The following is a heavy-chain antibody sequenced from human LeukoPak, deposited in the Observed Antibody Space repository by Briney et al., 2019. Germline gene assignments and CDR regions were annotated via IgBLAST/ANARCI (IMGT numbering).Heavy chain of an antibody. CDR1: GFTFSNYW. CDR3: ARAKAFQFMGTYDY. D-gene: IGHD1-7*01. J-gene: IGHJ4*02. CDR2: LNGDGSIT. Sequence: PGGSLRLSCVASGFTFSNYWMYWVRQAPGKGLACVSRLNGDGSITDYADSVKGRFTISRDNAKNTVYMQMNSLRAEDTAVYYCARAKAFQFMGTYDYWGQGTVVTVSS. V-gene: IGHV3-74*01.